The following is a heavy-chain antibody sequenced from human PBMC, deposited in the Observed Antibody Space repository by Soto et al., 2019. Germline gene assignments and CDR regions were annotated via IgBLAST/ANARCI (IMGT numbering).Heavy chain of an antibody. CDR2: IYYSGST. J-gene: IGHJ4*02. V-gene: IGHV4-31*03. CDR1: GGSISSGGYY. D-gene: IGHD3-10*01. CDR3: ARDRHYYGSGSYYNVDYFDY. Sequence: PSETLSLTCTVSGGSISSGGYYWSWIRQHPGKGLEWIGYIYYSGSTYYNPSLKSRVTISVDTSKNQFSLKLSSVTAADTAVYYCARDRHYYGSGSYYNVDYFDYWGQGTLVTSPQ.